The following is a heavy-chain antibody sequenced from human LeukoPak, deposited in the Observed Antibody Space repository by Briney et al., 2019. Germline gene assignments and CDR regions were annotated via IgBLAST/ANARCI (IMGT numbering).Heavy chain of an antibody. CDR2: IDSDGGNT. Sequence: PGGSLRLSCAASGFTFSSYWMHWVRQAPGKGLVWVSRIDSDGGNTNYADSVKGRFTVSRDNAKNTLYLQMNSLRAEDTAVYYCAKFYGDYDFDYWGQGTLVTVSS. J-gene: IGHJ4*02. CDR3: AKFYGDYDFDY. CDR1: GFTFSSYW. V-gene: IGHV3-74*01. D-gene: IGHD4-17*01.